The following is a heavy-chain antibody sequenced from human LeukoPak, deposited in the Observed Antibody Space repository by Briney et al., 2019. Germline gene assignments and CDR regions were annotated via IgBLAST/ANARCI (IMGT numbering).Heavy chain of an antibody. CDR2: ISSNSRYI. CDR3: ARVAEAAAFDS. D-gene: IGHD6-13*01. J-gene: IGHJ4*02. V-gene: IGHV3-21*06. Sequence: PLGSLRLSCAASGFTFSTYSMNWVRQAPGKGLEWVSSISSNSRYIYYADSMRGRFTISRDNAKNSLYLQMNSLKPEDTAVYYCARVAEAAAFDSWGQGTLVTVSS. CDR1: GFTFSTYS.